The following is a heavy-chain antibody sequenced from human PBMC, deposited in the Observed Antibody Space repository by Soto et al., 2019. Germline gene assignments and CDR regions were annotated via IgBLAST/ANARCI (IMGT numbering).Heavy chain of an antibody. D-gene: IGHD6-19*01. Sequence: ASVKVSCKASGYTFTSYYMHWVRQAPGQGLEWMGIINPSGGSTSYAQKFQGRVTMTRDTSTSTVYMELSSLRSEDTAVYYCARGTRYSSGWYGVDPYNWFDPWGQGTLVTVSS. CDR3: ARGTRYSSGWYGVDPYNWFDP. CDR2: INPSGGST. CDR1: GYTFTSYY. V-gene: IGHV1-46*01. J-gene: IGHJ5*02.